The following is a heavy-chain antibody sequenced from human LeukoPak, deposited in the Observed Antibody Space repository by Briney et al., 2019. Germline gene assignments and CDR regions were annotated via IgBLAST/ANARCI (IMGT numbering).Heavy chain of an antibody. Sequence: PGGSLRLSCAASGFTFSSYAMNWVRQAPGKGLEWVSGISNSGGSTYYADSVKGRFTISRDNSKSTLYLQMNSLRAEDTAVYYCAKETSSSFDCWGQGTLVTVSS. D-gene: IGHD6-6*01. V-gene: IGHV3-23*01. CDR2: ISNSGGST. J-gene: IGHJ4*02. CDR3: AKETSSSFDC. CDR1: GFTFSSYA.